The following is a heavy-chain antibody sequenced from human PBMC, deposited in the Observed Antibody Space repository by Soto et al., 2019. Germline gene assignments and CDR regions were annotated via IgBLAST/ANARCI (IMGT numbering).Heavy chain of an antibody. J-gene: IGHJ4*02. V-gene: IGHV2-5*02. D-gene: IGHD4-17*01. Sequence: QITLKESGPTLVKPTQTLTLTCTFSGFSLSTSGVGVGWIRQPPGKALEWLALLYWGDDKRYSPSLKSRLTISKDTSKNQVVLTMTNMDPVDTATYYCARGKFDYGDYGGVPFDYWGQGTLVTVSS. CDR1: GFSLSTSGVG. CDR3: ARGKFDYGDYGGVPFDY. CDR2: LYWGDDK.